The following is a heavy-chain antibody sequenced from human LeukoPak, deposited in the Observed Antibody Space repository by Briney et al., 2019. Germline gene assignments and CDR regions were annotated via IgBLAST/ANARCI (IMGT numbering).Heavy chain of an antibody. CDR2: IYYSGST. V-gene: IGHV4-59*08. Sequence: SETLPLTCTVSGGSISSYYWSWIRQPPGKGLEWIGYIYYSGSTNYNPSLKSRVTISVDTSKNQFSLKLGSVTAADTAVYYCAKATFYSSLDYWGQGTLVTVSS. D-gene: IGHD6-13*01. CDR1: GGSISSYY. J-gene: IGHJ4*02. CDR3: AKATFYSSLDY.